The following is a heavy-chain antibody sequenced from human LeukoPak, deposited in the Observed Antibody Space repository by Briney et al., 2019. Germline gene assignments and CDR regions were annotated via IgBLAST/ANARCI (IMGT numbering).Heavy chain of an antibody. D-gene: IGHD5-18*01. V-gene: IGHV4-30-2*01. CDR2: ISHSGRT. CDR1: GGSISSGAYY. CDR3: ARARGYSYGSAFDY. J-gene: IGHJ4*02. Sequence: SQTLSLTCTVSGGSISSGAYYWSWFRQPPGQGLECIGYISHSGRTYYNPSLKSRVTISVARSKNQFSLKLSSVTAADTAVYYCARARGYSYGSAFDYWGQGTLVTVSS.